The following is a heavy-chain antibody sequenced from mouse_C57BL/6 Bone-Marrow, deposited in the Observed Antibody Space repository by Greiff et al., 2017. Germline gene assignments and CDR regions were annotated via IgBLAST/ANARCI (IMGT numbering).Heavy chain of an antibody. J-gene: IGHJ1*03. D-gene: IGHD1-1*01. V-gene: IGHV5-9*01. CDR2: ISGGGGNT. CDR1: GFTFSSYT. Sequence: EVKLMESGGGLVKPGGSLKLSCAASGFTFSSYTMSWVRQTPEKRLQWVAAISGGGGNTYYPDSVKGRFTISRDKDKNILYLQMSSLRSEDTALYYCSRQVTTVLATKYFDVWGTGTTVTVSS. CDR3: SRQVTTVLATKYFDV.